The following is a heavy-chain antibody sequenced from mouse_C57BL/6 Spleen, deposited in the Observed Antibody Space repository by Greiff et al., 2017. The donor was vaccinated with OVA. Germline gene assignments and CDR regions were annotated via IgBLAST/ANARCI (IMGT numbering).Heavy chain of an antibody. D-gene: IGHD2-4*01. CDR2: IRNKANGYTT. CDR1: GFTFTDYY. Sequence: EVKLVESGGGLVQPGGSLSLSCAASGFTFTDYYMSWVRQPPGKALEWLGFIRNKANGYTTEYSASVKGRFTISRDNSQSILYLHMNALRAEDSATYYCVYDYEGFAYWGQGTLVTVSA. V-gene: IGHV7-3*01. CDR3: VYDYEGFAY. J-gene: IGHJ3*01.